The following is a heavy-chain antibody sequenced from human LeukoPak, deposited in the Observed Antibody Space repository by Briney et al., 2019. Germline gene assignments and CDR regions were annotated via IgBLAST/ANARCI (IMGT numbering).Heavy chain of an antibody. V-gene: IGHV3-23*01. D-gene: IGHD3-10*01. CDR1: GFTFSRYG. Sequence: GGSLRLSCAASGFTFSRYGMSWARQAPGKGLEWVPAISGSGGRTYYADSAKGRFTISRDNSKNTLYLQMNSLRAEDTAVYNCAKGDFYGSGRDYYYYMDVWGKGTTVTISS. J-gene: IGHJ6*03. CDR3: AKGDFYGSGRDYYYYMDV. CDR2: ISGSGGRT.